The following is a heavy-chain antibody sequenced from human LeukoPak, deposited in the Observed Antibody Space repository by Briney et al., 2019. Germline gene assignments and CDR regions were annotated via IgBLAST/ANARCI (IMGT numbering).Heavy chain of an antibody. D-gene: IGHD3-22*01. J-gene: IGHJ4*02. CDR2: IYSGGST. Sequence: PGGSLRLSCAASGFTVSSNYMSWVRQAPGKGLEWVSVIYSGGSTYYADSVKGRFTISRDNSKNTLYLQMNSLRAEDTAVYYCATPYYYDSSGYYPRFDYWGQGTLVTVSS. CDR3: ATPYYYDSSGYYPRFDY. V-gene: IGHV3-53*01. CDR1: GFTVSSNY.